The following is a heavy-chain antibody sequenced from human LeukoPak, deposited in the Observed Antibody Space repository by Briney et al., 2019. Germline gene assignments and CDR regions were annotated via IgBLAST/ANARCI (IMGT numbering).Heavy chain of an antibody. CDR3: ARHITYYDILTGYYADYYYYYMDV. V-gene: IGHV4-39*01. Sequence: SETLSLTCTVSGGSISSSSYYWGWIRQPPGKGLEWIGSIYYSGSTYYNPSLKSRVTISVDTSKNQFSLKLSSVTAADTAVYYCARHITYYDILTGYYADYYYYYMDVWAKGTTVTVSS. CDR1: GGSISSSSYY. J-gene: IGHJ6*03. D-gene: IGHD3-9*01. CDR2: IYYSGST.